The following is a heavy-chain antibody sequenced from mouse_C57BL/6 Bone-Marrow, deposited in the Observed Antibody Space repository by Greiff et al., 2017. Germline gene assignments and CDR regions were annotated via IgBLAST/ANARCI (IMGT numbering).Heavy chain of an antibody. CDR3: ARWVDYYGSSYDWYFDV. CDR2: IDPSDSET. J-gene: IGHJ1*03. Sequence: VQLQQPGAELVRPGSSVKLSCKASGYTFTSYWMHWVKQRPIQGLEWIGNIDPSDSETHYNQKFKDKATLTVDKSSSTAYMQLSSLTSEDSAVYYCARWVDYYGSSYDWYFDVWGTGTTVTVSS. D-gene: IGHD1-1*01. V-gene: IGHV1-52*01. CDR1: GYTFTSYW.